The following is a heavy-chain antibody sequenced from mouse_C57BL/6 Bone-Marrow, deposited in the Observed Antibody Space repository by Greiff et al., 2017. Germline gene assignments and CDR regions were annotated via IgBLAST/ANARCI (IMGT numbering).Heavy chain of an antibody. CDR2: IHPNSGST. CDR1: GYTFTSYW. V-gene: IGHV1-64*01. J-gene: IGHJ2*01. D-gene: IGHD1-1*01. CDR3: ARLTVVAHYFDY. Sequence: QVLLQQPGAELVKPGASVKLSCKASGYTFTSYWMHWVKQRPGQGLEWIGMIHPNSGSTNYNEKFKSKATLTVDKSSSTAYMQLSSLTSEDSAVYYCARLTVVAHYFDYWDEGTTLTVSS.